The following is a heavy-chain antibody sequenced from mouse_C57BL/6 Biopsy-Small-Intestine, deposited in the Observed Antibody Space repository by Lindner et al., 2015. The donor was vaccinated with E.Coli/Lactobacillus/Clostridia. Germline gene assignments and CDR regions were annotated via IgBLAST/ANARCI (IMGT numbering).Heavy chain of an antibody. Sequence: SVKVSCKASGYTFSNFGISWVRQAPGQGLQWMGWISAYNGNTYYAQNLQDRVTMTTDTSTGTAYMELRGLTSDDTAVYYCARDSSSWFFYFYGMDVWGHGTTVTVSS. CDR1: GYTFSNFG. CDR3: ARDSSSWFFYFYGMDV. J-gene: IGHJ1*01. V-gene: IGHV1-7*01. D-gene: IGHD1-1*01. CDR2: ISAYNGNT.